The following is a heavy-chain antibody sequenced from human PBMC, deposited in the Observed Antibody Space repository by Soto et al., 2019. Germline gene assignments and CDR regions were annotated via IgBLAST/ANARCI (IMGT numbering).Heavy chain of an antibody. CDR3: ARVYRASDY. Sequence: QVQLVESGGGVVQPGRSLRLSCAASGFTFSSYAMHWVRQAPGKGLEWVAVISYDGSNKYYADSVKGRFTISRDNSKNTLYLQMNGLRAEDTAGYYWARVYRASDYWGQGTLVTVSS. D-gene: IGHD1-26*01. J-gene: IGHJ4*02. CDR2: ISYDGSNK. CDR1: GFTFSSYA. V-gene: IGHV3-30-3*01.